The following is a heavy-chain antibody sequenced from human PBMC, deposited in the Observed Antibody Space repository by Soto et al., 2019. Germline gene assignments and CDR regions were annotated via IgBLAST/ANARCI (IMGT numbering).Heavy chain of an antibody. CDR1: GGSISSSSYY. D-gene: IGHD6-13*01. J-gene: IGHJ4*02. CDR2: IYYSGST. Sequence: QLQLQESGPGLVKPSETLSLTCTVSGGSISSSSYYWGWIRQPPGKGLEWIGSIYYSGSTYYNPSLKSRVTISVDTSKNQFYLKLSSVTAADTAVYYCARPGYSSSWYRGGFDYWGQGTLVTVSS. CDR3: ARPGYSSSWYRGGFDY. V-gene: IGHV4-39*01.